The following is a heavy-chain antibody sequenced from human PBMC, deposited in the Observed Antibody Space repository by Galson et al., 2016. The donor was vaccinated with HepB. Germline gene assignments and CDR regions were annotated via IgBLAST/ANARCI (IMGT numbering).Heavy chain of an antibody. Sequence: ETLSLTCSVSGGSISGYYWSWIRQSPGKGLEWIAYLYPGGSSMYNPSLKSRTAISADTSKRDFSLRLSSVTAADTATYYCARQRYSYGAFDDWGPGILITVSS. V-gene: IGHV4-59*08. CDR2: LYPGGSS. CDR1: GGSISGYY. CDR3: ARQRYSYGAFDD. D-gene: IGHD5-18*01. J-gene: IGHJ4*02.